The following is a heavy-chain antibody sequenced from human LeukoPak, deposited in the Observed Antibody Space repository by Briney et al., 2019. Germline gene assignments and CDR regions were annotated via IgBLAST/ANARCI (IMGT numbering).Heavy chain of an antibody. J-gene: IGHJ1*01. Sequence: GGSLRLSCAASGFAVSSNHMNWVRQAPGKGLEWVSVIFNGGSTYYADSVKGRFTISRDNSKNTLYLQMNSLRAEDTAVYYCATSIVGLTYDEHFQHWGQGTLVIVSS. CDR3: ATSIVGLTYDEHFQH. V-gene: IGHV3-53*01. CDR2: IFNGGST. CDR1: GFAVSSNH. D-gene: IGHD1-26*01.